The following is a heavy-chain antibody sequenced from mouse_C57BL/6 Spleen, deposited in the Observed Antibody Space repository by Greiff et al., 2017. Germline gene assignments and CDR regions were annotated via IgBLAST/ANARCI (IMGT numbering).Heavy chain of an antibody. V-gene: IGHV1-52*01. CDR3: ARERTYYGNYGGAMDY. J-gene: IGHJ4*01. D-gene: IGHD2-10*01. Sequence: QVQLQQPGAELVRPGSSVKLSCKASGYTFTSYWMHWVKQRPIQGLEWIGNIDPSDSETHYNQKFKDKATLTVYKSSSTAYMQLSSLTSEDSAVYDCARERTYYGNYGGAMDYWGQGTSVTVSS. CDR2: IDPSDSET. CDR1: GYTFTSYW.